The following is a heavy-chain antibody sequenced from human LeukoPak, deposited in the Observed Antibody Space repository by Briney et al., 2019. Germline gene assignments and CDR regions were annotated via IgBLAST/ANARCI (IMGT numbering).Heavy chain of an antibody. CDR3: ARATKITYYDILTGYYPPSYYYYYGMDA. D-gene: IGHD3-9*01. Sequence: GGSLRLSCAASGFTFSSYGMHWVRQAPGKGLEWVAVISYDGSNKYYADSVKGRFTISRDNSKNTLYLQMNSLRAEDTAVYYCARATKITYYDILTGYYPPSYYYYYGMDAWGKGTTVTVSS. CDR1: GFTFSSYG. J-gene: IGHJ6*04. CDR2: ISYDGSNK. V-gene: IGHV3-30*03.